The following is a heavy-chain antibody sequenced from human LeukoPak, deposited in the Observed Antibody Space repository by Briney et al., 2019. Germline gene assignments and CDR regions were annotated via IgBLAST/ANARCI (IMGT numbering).Heavy chain of an antibody. CDR3: IAHFPYFYGFDV. D-gene: IGHD3-3*02. J-gene: IGHJ6*04. CDR2: IKSEGEGATT. CDR1: GFTIGTAW. Sequence: PGVSLRLSCVSSGFTIGTAWMSWVRQAPGKGLEWLGHIKSEGEGATTDYAAHAKGRFAISRDDSKNMIYLQMSSLKIDDTAIYYCIAHFPYFYGFDVWGKGTTVTVSS. V-gene: IGHV3-15*01.